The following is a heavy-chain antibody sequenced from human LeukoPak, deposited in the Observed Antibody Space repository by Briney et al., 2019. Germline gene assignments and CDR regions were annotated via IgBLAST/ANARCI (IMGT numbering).Heavy chain of an antibody. V-gene: IGHV3-9*01. CDR3: XXXXXXYGSGSHPLGY. Sequence: GRSLRLSCAASGFTFDDYAMHWVRQAPGKGLEWVSGISWNSGSIGYADSVKGRFTISRDNAKNSLYLQMNSLRAEDTALYYCXXXXXXYGSGSHPLGYWGQGTLVTVSS. CDR1: GFTFDDYA. D-gene: IGHD3-10*01. J-gene: IGHJ4*02. CDR2: ISWNSGSI.